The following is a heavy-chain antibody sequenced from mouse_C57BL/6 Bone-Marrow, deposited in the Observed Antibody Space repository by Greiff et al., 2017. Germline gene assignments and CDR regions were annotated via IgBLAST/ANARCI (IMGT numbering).Heavy chain of an antibody. D-gene: IGHD1-1*01. CDR1: GFTFSSYA. J-gene: IGHJ2*01. Sequence: EVQLVESGGGLVKPGGSLKLSCAASGFTFSSYAMSWVRQTPEKRLEWVATISVGGSYTYYPDNVKGRFTISRDNAKNNLYLQMSHLKSEDTAMYYCARKDYGSSRYYCDYWGQGTTLTVSS. CDR2: ISVGGSYT. CDR3: ARKDYGSSRYYCDY. V-gene: IGHV5-4*01.